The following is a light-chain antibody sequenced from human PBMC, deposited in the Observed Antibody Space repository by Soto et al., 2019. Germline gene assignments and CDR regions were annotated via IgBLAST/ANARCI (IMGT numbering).Light chain of an antibody. CDR3: SSYAGSNNPLV. CDR2: EVS. J-gene: IGLJ1*01. CDR1: SSDVGGYNY. V-gene: IGLV2-8*01. Sequence: QSALTQPPSASGSPGQSVTISCTGTSSDVGGYNYVSWYQQHPGKAPKLIIYEVSKRPSGVPDRFSGSKSGNTASLTVSGLQAEDEADYYCSSYAGSNNPLVFGTGTKLTVL.